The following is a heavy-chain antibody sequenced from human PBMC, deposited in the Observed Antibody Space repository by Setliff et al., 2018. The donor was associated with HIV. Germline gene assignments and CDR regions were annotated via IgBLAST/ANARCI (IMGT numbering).Heavy chain of an antibody. CDR1: GATISSHF. CDR3: ARRQWGTIAYYEFFQQ. V-gene: IGHV4-59*11. Sequence: SETLSLTCTVSGATISSHFWSWIRQSPGKVLEWIWTIYDSGVTNYNTSLKTRVSVSVDTSRSHLSLSLTSVTPADTAVYYCARRQWGTIAYYEFFQQWGQGSLVTVSS. J-gene: IGHJ1*01. D-gene: IGHD3-16*01. CDR2: IYDSGVT.